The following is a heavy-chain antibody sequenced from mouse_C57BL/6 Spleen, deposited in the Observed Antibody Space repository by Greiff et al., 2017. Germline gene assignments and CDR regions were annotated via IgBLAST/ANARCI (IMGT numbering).Heavy chain of an antibody. CDR2: INPSNGGT. CDR1: GYTFTSYW. D-gene: IGHD2-1*01. Sequence: VQLQQPGTELVKPGASVKLSCKASGYTFTSYWMHWVKQRPGQGLEWIGNINPSNGGTNYNEKFKSKATLTVDKSSSTAYMQLSSLTSEYSAVYYCARSDYGNYHYYAMDYWGQGTSVTVSS. V-gene: IGHV1-53*01. CDR3: ARSDYGNYHYYAMDY. J-gene: IGHJ4*01.